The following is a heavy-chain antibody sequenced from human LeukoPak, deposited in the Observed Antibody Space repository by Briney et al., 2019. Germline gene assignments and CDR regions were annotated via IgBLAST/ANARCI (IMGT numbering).Heavy chain of an antibody. CDR2: IYPGDSAT. CDR1: GYIFTNYW. V-gene: IGHV5-51*01. CDR3: ARRRDGYNYYLDY. Sequence: GESLKISCKGSGYIFTNYWIAGVRRMPGKGLEWMGLIYPGDSATKYSPSLQGPVTISADKSISTAYLQWSSLKASDTAMYYCARRRDGYNYYLDYWGQGTLVTVSS. D-gene: IGHD5-24*01. J-gene: IGHJ4*02.